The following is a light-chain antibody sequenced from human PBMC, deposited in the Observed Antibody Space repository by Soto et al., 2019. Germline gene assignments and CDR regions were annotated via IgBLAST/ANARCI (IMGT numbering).Light chain of an antibody. CDR2: GAS. CDR3: QQYGSSPIT. V-gene: IGKV3-20*01. J-gene: IGKJ5*01. CDR1: QSVSSSY. Sequence: EIVLTPAVAASSKNPGERATLSCRASQSVSSSYLAWYHQKPGQVPRLLIYGASSRATGIPDRFSGRGSGTDFTLTISRLEPEDFAVYYCQQYGSSPITFGQGTRLEIK.